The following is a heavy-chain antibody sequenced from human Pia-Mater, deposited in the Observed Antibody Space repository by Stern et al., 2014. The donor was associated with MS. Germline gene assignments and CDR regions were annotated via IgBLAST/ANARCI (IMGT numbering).Heavy chain of an antibody. J-gene: IGHJ6*02. CDR1: GYIFTGYY. CDR3: ARDQRGITIFGVVTDYYYLGMDV. D-gene: IGHD3-3*01. Sequence: VQLVESGAEVKKPGASVKVSCKTSGYIFTGYYIHWVRQAPGQGLEWMAWINPNXGGPKYAQKFQGRVTMSRDTSISTAYVELSSLTSDDTAVYYCARDQRGITIFGVVTDYYYLGMDVWGQGTTVTVSS. CDR2: INPNXGGP. V-gene: IGHV1-2*02.